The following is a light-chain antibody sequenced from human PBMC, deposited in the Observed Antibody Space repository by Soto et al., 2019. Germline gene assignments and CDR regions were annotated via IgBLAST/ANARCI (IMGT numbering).Light chain of an antibody. CDR3: QQRSNWPPVT. CDR2: DAS. Sequence: EIVLTQSPATLSLSPGARDPLSCRASQSINRHLAWYRQKPGQAPRLLIYDASNRATGIPARFSGSGSGTDFTLTISSLEPEDFGVYYCQQRSNWPPVTFGGGTKVDIK. J-gene: IGKJ4*01. V-gene: IGKV3-11*01. CDR1: QSINRH.